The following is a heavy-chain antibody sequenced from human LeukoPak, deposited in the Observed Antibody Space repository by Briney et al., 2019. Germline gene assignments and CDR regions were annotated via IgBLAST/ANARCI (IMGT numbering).Heavy chain of an antibody. J-gene: IGHJ4*02. D-gene: IGHD1-26*01. Sequence: PGGSLRLSCAASGFTFTSYSMNWVRQAPGKGLEWVSTISGGGGSTYYVDSVKGRFTISRDNSKNTQYLQVNSLRAEDTAVYYCAKGGKWDVTPFDYWGQGTLVTVSS. CDR1: GFTFTSYS. CDR2: ISGGGGST. V-gene: IGHV3-23*01. CDR3: AKGGKWDVTPFDY.